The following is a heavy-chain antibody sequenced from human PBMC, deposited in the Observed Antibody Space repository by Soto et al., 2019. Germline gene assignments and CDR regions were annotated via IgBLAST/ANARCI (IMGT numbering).Heavy chain of an antibody. CDR2: ISGSGGST. D-gene: IGHD3-22*01. CDR1: GFTFSSYA. CDR3: AKDRITMIVAGRDAFDI. Sequence: GRSLRLSCAPSGFTFSSYAMSWVRQAPGKGLEWVSAISGSGGSTYYADSVKGRFTISRDNTKNTLYLQMNSLRAEDTAVYYCAKDRITMIVAGRDAFDIWGQGTMVTVSS. J-gene: IGHJ3*02. V-gene: IGHV3-23*01.